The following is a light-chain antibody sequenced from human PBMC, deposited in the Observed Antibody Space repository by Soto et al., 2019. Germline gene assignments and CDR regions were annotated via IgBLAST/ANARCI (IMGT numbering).Light chain of an antibody. Sequence: EIVMTQSPATLSVSPGERATLSCRASQSVSSNLAWYQQKPGQAPRLLIYGASTRATGIPARFSGSGSWTEFTFTISSLQSEDFSVYFCQHYNNWPRTFGQGTKVEIK. CDR3: QHYNNWPRT. CDR2: GAS. J-gene: IGKJ1*01. CDR1: QSVSSN. V-gene: IGKV3-15*01.